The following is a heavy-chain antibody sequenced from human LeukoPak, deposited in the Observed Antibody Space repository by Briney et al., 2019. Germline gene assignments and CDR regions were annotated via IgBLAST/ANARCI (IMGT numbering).Heavy chain of an antibody. D-gene: IGHD2-2*01. Sequence: GGSLRLSCAASGFTFSSYSMNWVRQAPGKGLEWVSCISSSSSYIYYADSVKGRFTISRDNAKNSLYLQMNSLRAEDTAVYYCARVPAEIDYYMDVWGKGTTVTVSS. J-gene: IGHJ6*03. CDR1: GFTFSSYS. V-gene: IGHV3-21*01. CDR2: ISSSSSYI. CDR3: ARVPAEIDYYMDV.